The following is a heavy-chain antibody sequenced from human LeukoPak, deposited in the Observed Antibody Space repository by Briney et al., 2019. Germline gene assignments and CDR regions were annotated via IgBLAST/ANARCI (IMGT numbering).Heavy chain of an antibody. J-gene: IGHJ6*02. CDR1: GFTFSSYG. CDR3: AKPQPPVTTAQLVVYYYYGMDV. V-gene: IGHV3-30*18. CDR2: ISYDGSNK. Sequence: AGGSLRLSCAASGFTFSSYGMHWVRQAPGKGLEWGAVISYDGSNKYYADSVKGRFTISRDNSKNTLYLQMNSLRADDTAVYYCAKPQPPVTTAQLVVYYYYGMDVWGQGTTVTVSS. D-gene: IGHD4-17*01.